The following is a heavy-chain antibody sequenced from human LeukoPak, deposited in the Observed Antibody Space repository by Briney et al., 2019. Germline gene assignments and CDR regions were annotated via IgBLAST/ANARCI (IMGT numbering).Heavy chain of an antibody. CDR1: GFTFSSYS. Sequence: GGSLRLSCAASGFTFSSYSMNWVRQAPGKGLEWVSYISSSSSTIYYADSVKGRFTISRDNAKNSLYLQMNSLRAEDTAVYYCAREGSGGLRLGELSLRAFDIWGQGTMVTVSS. CDR2: ISSSSSTI. CDR3: AREGSGGLRLGELSLRAFDI. D-gene: IGHD3-16*02. J-gene: IGHJ3*02. V-gene: IGHV3-48*01.